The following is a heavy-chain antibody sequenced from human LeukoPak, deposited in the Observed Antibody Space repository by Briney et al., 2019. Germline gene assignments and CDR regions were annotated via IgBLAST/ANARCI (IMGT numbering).Heavy chain of an antibody. Sequence: GGSLRLSCAASGFTVNTNYMSWVRQAPGKGLEWVSAISGSGGSTYYADSVKGRFTISRDNSKNTLYLQMNSLRAEDTAVYYCAKAPTMGVPYYYFDCGGQGTLVTVSS. J-gene: IGHJ4*02. D-gene: IGHD3-16*01. CDR3: AKAPTMGVPYYYFDC. CDR2: ISGSGGST. CDR1: GFTVNTNY. V-gene: IGHV3-23*01.